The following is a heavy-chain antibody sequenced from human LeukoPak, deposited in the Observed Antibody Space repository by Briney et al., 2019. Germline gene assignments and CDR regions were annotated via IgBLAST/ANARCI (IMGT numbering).Heavy chain of an antibody. CDR3: ARDGDYYDSSGWGAFDI. J-gene: IGHJ3*02. Sequence: GGSLRLSCAASGFTFSSYWMSWVRQAPGKGLEWVANIKQDGSEKYYVDSVKGRFTISRDNAKNSLYLQMNSLRAEDTAVYYCARDGDYYDSSGWGAFDIWGQGTMVTVSS. D-gene: IGHD3-22*01. CDR1: GFTFSSYW. CDR2: IKQDGSEK. V-gene: IGHV3-7*01.